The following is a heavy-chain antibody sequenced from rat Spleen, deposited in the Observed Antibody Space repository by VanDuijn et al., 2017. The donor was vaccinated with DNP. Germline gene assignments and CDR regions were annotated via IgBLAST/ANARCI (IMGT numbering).Heavy chain of an antibody. CDR3: ARQDPFDY. V-gene: IGHV5-25*01. CDR2: ISTGGFTT. J-gene: IGHJ2*01. Sequence: EVKLVESGGGLVQPGRSLKLSCAASGFTFSNYYMAWVRQAPTKGLEWVASISTGGFTTYYRDSVKGRFTISRDDVKSTLYLQMDSLRSEDTATYYCARQDPFDYWGQGVMVTVSS. CDR1: GFTFSNYY.